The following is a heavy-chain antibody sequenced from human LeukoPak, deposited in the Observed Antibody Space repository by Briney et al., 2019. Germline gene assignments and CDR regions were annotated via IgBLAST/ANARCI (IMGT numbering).Heavy chain of an antibody. D-gene: IGHD6-13*01. V-gene: IGHV3-30*18. CDR1: GFTFSSYG. CDR3: AKTLEPQQLVPPTFDY. CDR2: ISYDGSNK. Sequence: GGSLRLSCAASGFTFSSYGMHWVCQAPGKGLEWVAVISYDGSNKYYADSVKGRFTISRDNSKNTLYLQMNSLRAEDTAVYYCAKTLEPQQLVPPTFDYWGQGALVTVSS. J-gene: IGHJ4*02.